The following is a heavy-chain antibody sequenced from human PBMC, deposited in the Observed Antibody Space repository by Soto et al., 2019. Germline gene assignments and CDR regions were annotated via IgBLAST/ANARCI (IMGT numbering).Heavy chain of an antibody. Sequence: PGGSLRLSCSASGFTFSSYAMHWVRQAPGKGLEYVSAIRSDGSSTYYADSVKGRFTISRDNSKNTLYLQMSSLRAEDTAVYYCVRNYYDSSGDYGLIDYWGQGTLVTVSS. V-gene: IGHV3-64D*06. D-gene: IGHD3-22*01. CDR2: IRSDGSST. CDR1: GFTFSSYA. CDR3: VRNYYDSSGDYGLIDY. J-gene: IGHJ4*02.